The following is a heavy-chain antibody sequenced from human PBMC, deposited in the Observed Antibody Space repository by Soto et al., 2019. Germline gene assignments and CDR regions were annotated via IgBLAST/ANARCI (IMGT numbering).Heavy chain of an antibody. CDR2: ISGSGGST. CDR1: RLTVSSYA. CDR3: AKDDVIGY. V-gene: IGHV3-23*01. Sequence: SLRISCASSRLTVSSYAMSWVRQAPGKGLEWVSAISGSGGSTYYADSVKGRFTISRDNSKNTLYLQMNSLRAEDTAVYYCAKDDVIGYWGQGTLVTVSS. J-gene: IGHJ4*02.